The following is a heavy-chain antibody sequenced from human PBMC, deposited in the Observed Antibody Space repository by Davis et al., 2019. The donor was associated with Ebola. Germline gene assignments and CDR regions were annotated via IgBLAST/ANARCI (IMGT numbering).Heavy chain of an antibody. Sequence: GGSLRLSCTASGLTFSASSMNWFRQAPGKGLEWVAYISSSSYAIYYADSVKGRFTISRDNAKDSVFLQMDSLRDDDTAVYYCARSSMVYSSVNYYYYGMDVWGQGTTVTVSS. CDR1: GLTFSASS. D-gene: IGHD2-8*01. V-gene: IGHV3-48*02. J-gene: IGHJ6*02. CDR2: ISSSSYAI. CDR3: ARSSMVYSSVNYYYYGMDV.